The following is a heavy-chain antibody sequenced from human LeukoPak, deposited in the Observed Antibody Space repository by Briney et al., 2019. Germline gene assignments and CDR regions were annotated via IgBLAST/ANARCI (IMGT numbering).Heavy chain of an antibody. CDR1: GYTFTSYD. D-gene: IGHD3-10*01. Sequence: GASVKVSCKASGYTFTSYDINWVRQATGQGLEWMGWMNPNSGNTGYAQRFQGRVTITRNTSISTAYMELSSLRSEDTAVYYCARRVYSYYYGPGSSPYYFDYWGQGTLVTVSS. CDR3: ARRVYSYYYGPGSSPYYFDY. CDR2: MNPNSGNT. V-gene: IGHV1-8*03. J-gene: IGHJ4*02.